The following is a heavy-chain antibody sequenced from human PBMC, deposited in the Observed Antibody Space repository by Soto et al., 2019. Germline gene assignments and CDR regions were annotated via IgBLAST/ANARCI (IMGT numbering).Heavy chain of an antibody. D-gene: IGHD3-3*01. J-gene: IGHJ1*01. CDR3: ATLGGGYYSF. Sequence: QAPLVQSGAEVKKPGASVKVSCKASGYTFTSSGISWVRQAPGQGLEWLGWVSTYNTNTNYAQKFQARVSMTTDTSTSTAYMELRSLTSDDTAVYYFATLGGGYYSFWGQGTLVTVSS. CDR1: GYTFTSSG. CDR2: VSTYNTNT. V-gene: IGHV1-18*04.